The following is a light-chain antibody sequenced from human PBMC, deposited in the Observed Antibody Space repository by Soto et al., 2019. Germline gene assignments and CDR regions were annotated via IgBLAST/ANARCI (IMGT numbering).Light chain of an antibody. Sequence: EIVLTQSPATLSLSPGERATLSSRASQSVSSYLAWYQQKPGQAPRLLIYDASNRATGIPARFSGSGSGTDFTLTISSLEPEDFAVYYCQQRSKSITFGQGTRLEIK. J-gene: IGKJ5*01. V-gene: IGKV3-11*01. CDR1: QSVSSY. CDR3: QQRSKSIT. CDR2: DAS.